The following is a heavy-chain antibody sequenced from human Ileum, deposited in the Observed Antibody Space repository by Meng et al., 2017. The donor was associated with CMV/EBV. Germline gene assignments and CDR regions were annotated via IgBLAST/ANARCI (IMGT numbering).Heavy chain of an antibody. J-gene: IGHJ5*02. Sequence: SETLSLTCTVSGVSVNSDDYYWSLIRQPPGKDLEWIGHISYTGNTYYNPSLGSPVTISLDTSKNQFSLNLYSVTAADTAVYYCARDRGSSINWFDPWGQGTLVTVSS. CDR1: GVSVNSDDYY. V-gene: IGHV4-30-4*08. CDR3: ARDRGSSINWFDP. D-gene: IGHD6-6*01. CDR2: ISYTGNT.